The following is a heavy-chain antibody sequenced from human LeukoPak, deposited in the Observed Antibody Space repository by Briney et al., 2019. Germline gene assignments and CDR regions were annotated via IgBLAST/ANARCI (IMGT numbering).Heavy chain of an antibody. CDR2: IIPTFDIA. CDR3: ARDRRGGDAFDI. CDR1: GGIFSKYG. V-gene: IGHV1-69*10. D-gene: IGHD6-25*01. Sequence: ALVKVSCKASGGIFSKYGISWVRQAPGQGLEWMGGIIPTFDIANYAQKFQGRVTISADKSTSTDYMELSSLRSEDTAMYYCARDRRGGDAFDIWGQGTMVTVSS. J-gene: IGHJ3*02.